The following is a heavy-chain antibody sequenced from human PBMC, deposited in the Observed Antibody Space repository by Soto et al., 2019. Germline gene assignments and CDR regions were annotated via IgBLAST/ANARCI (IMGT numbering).Heavy chain of an antibody. V-gene: IGHV4-34*01. CDR3: ARGQEGVVATH. Sequence: QVQLQQWGAGLLKPSETLSLNCAVNGGSLSGYYWSWIRQPPGKGLEWIGEIKDGGYTNYSPSLKRQATISSDTSNNQFSLRLNSVTAADTGLYYCARGQEGVVATHWDQGALVTVSS. CDR2: IKDGGYT. CDR1: GGSLSGYY. D-gene: IGHD5-12*01. J-gene: IGHJ4*02.